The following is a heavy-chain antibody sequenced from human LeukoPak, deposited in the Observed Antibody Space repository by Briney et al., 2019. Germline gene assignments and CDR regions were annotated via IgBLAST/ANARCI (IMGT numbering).Heavy chain of an antibody. V-gene: IGHV1-18*01. Sequence: GASVTVSCTASGYTFINYAISWVRQAPGQGLEWIGWISAYNGNTNYAQNLQDRLNLTRDTSTGTVYMQLRGLRSDDTAVYYCARDRVGITGNWFDPWGQGTLVTVSS. D-gene: IGHD1-26*01. CDR2: ISAYNGNT. CDR3: ARDRVGITGNWFDP. J-gene: IGHJ5*02. CDR1: GYTFINYA.